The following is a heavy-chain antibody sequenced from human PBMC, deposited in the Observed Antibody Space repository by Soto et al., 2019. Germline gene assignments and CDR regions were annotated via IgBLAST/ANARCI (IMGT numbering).Heavy chain of an antibody. CDR3: AKSDYFHTSGSLYGLDV. D-gene: IGHD3-22*01. V-gene: IGHV5-51*01. J-gene: IGHJ6*02. Sequence: GESLKISCKASGDTFSSFWIAWVRQEPEKGLEWMGTISLDDSETTYSPSFQGQVTISADKSLNAAYLQWNSLKASDTAIFYCAKSDYFHTSGSLYGLDVWGQGTTVTSP. CDR1: GDTFSSFW. CDR2: ISLDDSET.